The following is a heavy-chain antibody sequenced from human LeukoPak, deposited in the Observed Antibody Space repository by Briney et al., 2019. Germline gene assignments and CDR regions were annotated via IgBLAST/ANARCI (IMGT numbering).Heavy chain of an antibody. CDR1: GFTFSNFW. J-gene: IGHJ4*02. V-gene: IGHV3-7*01. D-gene: IGHD3-9*01. Sequence: PGGSLRLSCAASGFTFSNFWISWVRQAPGKGLEWVANIKTDGSATYYADSVKGRFTISRDNAKNSLYLEINSLRVEDTSVYYCVRNLPGTGYWGQGTLVPVSS. CDR3: VRNLPGTGY. CDR2: IKTDGSAT.